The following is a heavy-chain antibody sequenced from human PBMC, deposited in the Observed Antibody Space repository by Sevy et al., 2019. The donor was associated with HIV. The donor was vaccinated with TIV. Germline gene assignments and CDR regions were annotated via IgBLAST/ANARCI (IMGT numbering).Heavy chain of an antibody. Sequence: GGSLRLSCAASGFTFSSHAMSWVRQAPGKGLEWVSAISGSGGSTYYVDSAKGRFTISRDNSKNTQYLQMNNLRVDDTAVYYCAREVTTIVPYYYYMDVWGKGTTVTVSS. J-gene: IGHJ6*03. D-gene: IGHD4-17*01. CDR3: AREVTTIVPYYYYMDV. CDR2: ISGSGGST. CDR1: GFTFSSHA. V-gene: IGHV3-23*01.